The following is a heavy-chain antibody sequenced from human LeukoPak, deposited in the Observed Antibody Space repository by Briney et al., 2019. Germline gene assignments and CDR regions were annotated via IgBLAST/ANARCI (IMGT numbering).Heavy chain of an antibody. V-gene: IGHV3-66*02. CDR3: ARVSGDILTGYLDY. D-gene: IGHD3-9*01. J-gene: IGHJ4*02. Sequence: PRGSLRLSCAASGFTLTPYRMNWVRQAPGQGLEWVPVIYSGGSTYYADSVKGRFTISRDNSKNTLYLQMNSLRAEDTAVYYCARVSGDILTGYLDYWGQGTLVTVSS. CDR2: IYSGGST. CDR1: GFTLTPYR.